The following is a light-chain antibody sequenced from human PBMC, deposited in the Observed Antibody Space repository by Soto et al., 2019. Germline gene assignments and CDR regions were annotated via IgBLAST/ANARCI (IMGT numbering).Light chain of an antibody. Sequence: EIVLKQSPATLSLSPGEGATLSCRASQSVNIYLGWYQQRPGQAPRLLIYDASTRATGIPARFSGSGSETEFTLTISSLEPEDFGVYYCQQRSNWPSVTFGGGTKVDIK. CDR3: QQRSNWPSVT. J-gene: IGKJ4*01. CDR2: DAS. CDR1: QSVNIY. V-gene: IGKV3-11*01.